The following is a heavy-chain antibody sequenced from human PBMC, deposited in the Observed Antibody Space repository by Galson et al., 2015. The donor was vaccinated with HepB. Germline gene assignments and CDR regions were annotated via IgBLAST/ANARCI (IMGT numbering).Heavy chain of an antibody. J-gene: IGHJ4*02. CDR2: ISYDGSNK. Sequence: SLRLSCAASGFTFSSYAMHWVRQAPGKGLEWVAVISYDGSNKYYADSVKGRFTISRDNSKNTLYLQMNCLRAEDTAVYYCARGENGAGYYFDYWGQETLVTVSS. D-gene: IGHD6-19*01. CDR3: ARGENGAGYYFDY. CDR1: GFTFSSYA. V-gene: IGHV3-30*04.